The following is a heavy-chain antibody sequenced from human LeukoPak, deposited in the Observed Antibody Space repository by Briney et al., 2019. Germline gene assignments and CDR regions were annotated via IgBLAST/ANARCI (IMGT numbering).Heavy chain of an antibody. Sequence: GGSLRLSCAASGFTFSSYGMHWVRQAPGKGLEWVAVISYDGSNKYYADSVKGRFTISRDNSKNTLYLQMNSLRAEDTAVNYCARDLKLAYCGGDCSNAPLGYWGQGTLVTVSS. V-gene: IGHV3-30*03. CDR1: GFTFSSYG. J-gene: IGHJ4*02. D-gene: IGHD2-21*02. CDR3: ARDLKLAYCGGDCSNAPLGY. CDR2: ISYDGSNK.